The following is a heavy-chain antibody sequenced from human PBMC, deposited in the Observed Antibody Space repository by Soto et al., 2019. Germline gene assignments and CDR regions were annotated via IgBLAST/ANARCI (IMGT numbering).Heavy chain of an antibody. CDR1: GGTFSSYA. V-gene: IGHV1-69*06. Sequence: SVKVSCKASGGTFSSYAISWVRQAPGQGLEWMGGIIPIFGTANYAQKFQGRVTITADKSTSTAYMELSSLRSEDTAVYYCASFDYGGNSGAFDIWGQGTMVTVSS. CDR3: ASFDYGGNSGAFDI. D-gene: IGHD4-17*01. CDR2: IIPIFGTA. J-gene: IGHJ3*02.